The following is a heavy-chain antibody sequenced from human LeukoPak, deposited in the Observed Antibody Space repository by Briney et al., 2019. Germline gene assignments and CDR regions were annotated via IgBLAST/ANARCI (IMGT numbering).Heavy chain of an antibody. CDR2: IKSDGSST. V-gene: IGHV3-74*01. D-gene: IGHD6-19*01. CDR1: GFSFSDAW. Sequence: PGGSLRLSCAASGFSFSDAWMNWVRQAPGKGLVWVSRIKSDGSSTTYADSVKGRFTISRDNAKNTLYLQMNSLRAEDTAVYYCARATLGYSSGWYDNWGQGTLVTVSS. CDR3: ARATLGYSSGWYDN. J-gene: IGHJ5*02.